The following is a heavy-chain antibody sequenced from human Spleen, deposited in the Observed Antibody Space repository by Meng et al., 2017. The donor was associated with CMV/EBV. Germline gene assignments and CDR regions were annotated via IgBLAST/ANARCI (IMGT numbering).Heavy chain of an antibody. V-gene: IGHV1-18*01. Sequence: SGYPFSSNGITWVRQAPGQGLEWMGWISGDNGNSQYAQKFQGRVSMTTDISTSTVYMELTDLRSDDTAVYYCARDPRDSTGYRLNHFDYWGQGTLVTVS. J-gene: IGHJ4*02. D-gene: IGHD3-22*01. CDR2: ISGDNGNS. CDR1: GYPFSSNG. CDR3: ARDPRDSTGYRLNHFDY.